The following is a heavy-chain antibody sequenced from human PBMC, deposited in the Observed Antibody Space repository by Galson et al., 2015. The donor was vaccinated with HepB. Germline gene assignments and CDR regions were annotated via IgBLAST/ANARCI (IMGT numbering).Heavy chain of an antibody. J-gene: IGHJ3*02. CDR1: GYTFGDYA. CDR3: TRESPVLLCAFDI. CDR2: IRSKAYGGTT. D-gene: IGHD3-10*01. Sequence: SLRLSCAASGYTFGDYAMSWVRQAPGKGLEWVGFIRSKAYGGTTEYAASVKGRFTISRDDSKSIAYLQMNSLKTEDTAVYYCTRESPVLLCAFDIWGQGTMVTVSS. V-gene: IGHV3-49*04.